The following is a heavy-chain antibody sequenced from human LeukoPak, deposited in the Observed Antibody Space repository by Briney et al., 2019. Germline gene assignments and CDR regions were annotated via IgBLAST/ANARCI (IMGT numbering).Heavy chain of an antibody. CDR3: AVDFWSGYYILH. CDR2: ISGSSSYI. CDR1: GFTFSSCS. Sequence: GGSLRLSCAASGFTFSSCSMNWVRQAPGKGLEWVSSISGSSSYIYYADSVKGRFTISRDNAKNSLYLQMNSLRAEDTAVYYCAVDFWSGYYILHRGQGTLLTVSS. J-gene: IGHJ1*01. V-gene: IGHV3-21*01. D-gene: IGHD3-3*01.